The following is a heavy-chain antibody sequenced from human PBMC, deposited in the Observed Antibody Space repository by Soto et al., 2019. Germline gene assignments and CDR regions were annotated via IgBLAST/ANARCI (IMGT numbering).Heavy chain of an antibody. V-gene: IGHV1-3*01. D-gene: IGHD6-13*01. J-gene: IGHJ5*02. CDR2: INAANRDT. CDR1: GYTFTSYG. Sequence: GASVKVSCKASGYTFTSYGIHWGRQAPGQRLEWMGWINAANRDTKYSPKFQGRVTITRDTSASTAYMELSSLRSEDTAVYYCVRRHVSATGIDWFDPWGQGTLVTVSS. CDR3: VRRHVSATGIDWFDP.